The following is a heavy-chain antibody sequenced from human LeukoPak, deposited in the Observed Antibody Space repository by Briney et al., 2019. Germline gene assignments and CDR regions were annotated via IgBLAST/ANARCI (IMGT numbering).Heavy chain of an antibody. Sequence: GASVKVSCKASGYTFTSYGISWVRQAPGQGLEWMGWISAYNGNTNYAQKLQGRVTMTTDTSTSTAYMELRSLRSDDTAVYYCARVMGSTVVVPAATDIDYWGQGTLVTVSS. D-gene: IGHD2-2*01. J-gene: IGHJ4*02. CDR2: ISAYNGNT. CDR3: ARVMGSTVVVPAATDIDY. CDR1: GYTFTSYG. V-gene: IGHV1-18*01.